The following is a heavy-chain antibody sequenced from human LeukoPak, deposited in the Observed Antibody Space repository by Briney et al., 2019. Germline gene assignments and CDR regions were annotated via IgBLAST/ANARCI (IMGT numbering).Heavy chain of an antibody. Sequence: SETLSLTCAVSADSFSSHYWTWIRQPPGKGLEWIGYISYIGSTNYNPSLKSRVTISIDTPKNQFSLKLSSVTAADTAVYYCARDLVTVTKGFDIWGQGTMVSVSS. V-gene: IGHV4-59*11. CDR1: ADSFSSHY. CDR3: ARDLVTVTKGFDI. CDR2: ISYIGST. J-gene: IGHJ3*02. D-gene: IGHD4-17*01.